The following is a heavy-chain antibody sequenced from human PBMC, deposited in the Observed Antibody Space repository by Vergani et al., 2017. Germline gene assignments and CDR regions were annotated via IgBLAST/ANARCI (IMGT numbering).Heavy chain of an antibody. CDR1: GITFWKFG. V-gene: IGHV3-9*01. Sequence: EVDLVESGGGLAQPGGSLRLSCEASGITFWKFGMHWVRQGPGKGLEWVSGISWNSGAVDYADSVRGRFTISRDNAKNSLFLEMNSLRFEDTAVYYCARGRSTSYYYYMDVWGKGTTVTVSS. D-gene: IGHD5/OR15-5a*01. J-gene: IGHJ6*03. CDR2: ISWNSGAV. CDR3: ARGRSTSYYYYMDV.